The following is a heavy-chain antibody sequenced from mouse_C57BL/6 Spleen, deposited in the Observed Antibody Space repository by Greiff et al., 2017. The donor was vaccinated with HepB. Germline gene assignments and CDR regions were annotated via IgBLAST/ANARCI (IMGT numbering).Heavy chain of an antibody. CDR2: INPNNGGN. CDR3: ARLRITTNWYFDV. V-gene: IGHV1-22*01. Sequence: EFQLQQSGPELVKPGASVKMSCKASGYTFTDYNMHWVKQSHGKSLEWIGYINPNNGGNSYNQKFKGKATLTVNKSSSTAYMELRSLTSEDSAVYYCARLRITTNWYFDVWGTGTTVTVSS. J-gene: IGHJ1*03. D-gene: IGHD2-4*01. CDR1: GYTFTDYN.